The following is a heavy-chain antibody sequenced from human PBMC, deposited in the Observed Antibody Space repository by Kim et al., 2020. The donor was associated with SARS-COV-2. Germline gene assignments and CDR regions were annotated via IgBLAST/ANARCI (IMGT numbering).Heavy chain of an antibody. Sequence: SETLSLTCTVSGGSISSGDYYWSWIRQPPGKGLEWIGYIYYSGSTYYNPSLKSRVTISVDTSKNQFSLKLSSVTAADTAVYYCARGSVSWYYDISGYFDYWGQGTLVTVSS. CDR1: GGSISSGDYY. D-gene: IGHD3-22*01. CDR3: ARGSVSWYYDISGYFDY. V-gene: IGHV4-30-4*01. CDR2: IYYSGST. J-gene: IGHJ4*02.